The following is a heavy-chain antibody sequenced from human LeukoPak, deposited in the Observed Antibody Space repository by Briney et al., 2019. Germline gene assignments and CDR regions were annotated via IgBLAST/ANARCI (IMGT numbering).Heavy chain of an antibody. CDR1: SGSISTSNYY. CDR3: ARDYYDSSGYYFRTGTEDAFDI. J-gene: IGHJ3*02. D-gene: IGHD3-22*01. CDR2: IYYSGST. Sequence: PSETLSLTCTVSSGSISTSNYYWGWIRQPPGKGLEWIGSIYYSGSTYYNPSLKSRVTISVDTSKSQFSLKLSSVTAADTAVYYCARDYYDSSGYYFRTGTEDAFDIWGQGTMVTVSS. V-gene: IGHV4-39*07.